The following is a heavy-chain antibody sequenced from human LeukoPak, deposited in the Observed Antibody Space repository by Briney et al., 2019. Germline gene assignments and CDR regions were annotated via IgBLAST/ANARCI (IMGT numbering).Heavy chain of an antibody. J-gene: IGHJ4*02. V-gene: IGHV3-74*01. Sequence: GGSLRLSCAASGFTFSSYWMHWVRQAPGKGLVWVSRINSDGSSTSYADSVKGRFTISRDNAKNTLYLQMNSLRAEDTAVYYCAKLGTYDFWSGYYPSHFDYWGQGTLVTVSS. CDR3: AKLGTYDFWSGYYPSHFDY. CDR2: INSDGSST. CDR1: GFTFSSYW. D-gene: IGHD3-3*01.